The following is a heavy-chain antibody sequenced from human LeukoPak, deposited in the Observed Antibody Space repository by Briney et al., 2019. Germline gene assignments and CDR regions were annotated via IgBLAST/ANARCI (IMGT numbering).Heavy chain of an antibody. Sequence: GGSLRLSCAASGFTFSSYAMSWVRQAPGKGLEWVSAISGSGGSTYYADSVKGRFTISRDNSKNTLYLQMNSLRAEDTAVYYCAKDRTRRWELLSGGYYFDYWGQGTPVTVSS. CDR3: AKDRTRRWELLSGGYYFDY. D-gene: IGHD1-26*01. CDR2: ISGSGGST. V-gene: IGHV3-23*01. CDR1: GFTFSSYA. J-gene: IGHJ4*02.